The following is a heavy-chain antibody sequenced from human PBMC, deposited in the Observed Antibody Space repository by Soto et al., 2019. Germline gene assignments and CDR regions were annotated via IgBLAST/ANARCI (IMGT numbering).Heavy chain of an antibody. CDR2: ISTYNGNT. D-gene: IGHD6-19*01. CDR1: GYTFTDYG. Sequence: QVQLVQSGAEVKKPGASVKVSCKASGYTFTDYGISWVRQAPGQGLEWMGWISTYNGNTIYAQKIQVRVTMTTDTSTSTAYVELRSLRSDDTAVYYCAREEGISDWHAFDYWGQGTLVTVSS. CDR3: AREEGISDWHAFDY. V-gene: IGHV1-18*04. J-gene: IGHJ4*02.